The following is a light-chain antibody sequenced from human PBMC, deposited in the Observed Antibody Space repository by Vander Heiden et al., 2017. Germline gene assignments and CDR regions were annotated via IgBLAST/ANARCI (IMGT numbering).Light chain of an antibody. J-gene: IGKJ1*01. CDR2: EAS. Sequence: DSQITQSPSSLSASVGDRVTITCRASQGISDYLAWYQQKPGQVPKLLIYEASTLQLGVPSRFSGSGSGTDFTLTISSLHPEDVATYYCQKDNSGPRTFGQGTKVEIK. CDR3: QKDNSGPRT. CDR1: QGISDY. V-gene: IGKV1-27*01.